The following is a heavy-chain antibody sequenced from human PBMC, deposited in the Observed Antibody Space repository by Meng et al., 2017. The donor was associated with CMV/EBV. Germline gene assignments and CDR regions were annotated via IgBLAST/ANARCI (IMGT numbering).Heavy chain of an antibody. V-gene: IGHV3-11*01. Sequence: GGSLRLSCAASGFTFSAYYMSWIRQAPGKGLEWVSYISSSGSTIYYADSVKGRFTISRDNAKNSLYLQMNSLRAEDTAVYYCARDRPTRKSNPNIVVVPGGVDYWGQGTLVTVSS. CDR2: ISSSGSTI. CDR3: ARDRPTRKSNPNIVVVPGGVDY. D-gene: IGHD2-2*01. CDR1: GFTFSAYY. J-gene: IGHJ4*02.